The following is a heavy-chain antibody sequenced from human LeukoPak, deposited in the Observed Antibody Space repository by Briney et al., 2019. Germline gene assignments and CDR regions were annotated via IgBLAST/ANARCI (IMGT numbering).Heavy chain of an antibody. D-gene: IGHD1-26*01. Sequence: SETLSLTCTVSGGSISNYYWSWIRQPPGKGLEWVGYIYYSGSTNYNASLKGRVTMSVDTSNNQFSLELTSVTAADTAVYYCARESGGWFDPWGQGTLVTVSS. CDR2: IYYSGST. CDR1: GGSISNYY. CDR3: ARESGGWFDP. V-gene: IGHV4-59*01. J-gene: IGHJ5*02.